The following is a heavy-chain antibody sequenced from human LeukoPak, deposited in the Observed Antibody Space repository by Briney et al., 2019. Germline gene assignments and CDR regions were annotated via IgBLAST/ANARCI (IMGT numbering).Heavy chain of an antibody. D-gene: IGHD4-17*01. J-gene: IGHJ2*01. CDR3: AREDYNDSGWYFDL. CDR1: GFTFSSHW. V-gene: IGHV3-74*01. CDR2: IKSDGSRT. Sequence: GGSLRLSCAASGFTFSSHWMHWVSQAPGKGLVWVSRIKSDGSRTTYADSVKGRFTISRDNAKKTLYLQMNSLRAEDTAVYFCAREDYNDSGWYFDLWGRGTLVTVSS.